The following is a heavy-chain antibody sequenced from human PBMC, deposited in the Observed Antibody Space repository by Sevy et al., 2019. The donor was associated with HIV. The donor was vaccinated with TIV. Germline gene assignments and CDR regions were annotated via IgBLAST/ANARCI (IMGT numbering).Heavy chain of an antibody. CDR2: ISGSGGST. V-gene: IGHV3-23*01. D-gene: IGHD3-3*01. CDR3: AKDRRAGFLEVDY. Sequence: GGSLRLSCAASGFTFSSYAMSWVRQAPGKGLEWVSAISGSGGSTYYADSLKGRFTISSDNSKNTLYLQMNSLSADDTAVYYCAKDRRAGFLEVDYWGQGTLVTVSS. CDR1: GFTFSSYA. J-gene: IGHJ4*02.